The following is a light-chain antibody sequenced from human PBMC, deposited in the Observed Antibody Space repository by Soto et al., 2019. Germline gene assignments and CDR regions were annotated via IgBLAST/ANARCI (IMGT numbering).Light chain of an antibody. CDR3: QQYYSYPHT. J-gene: IGKJ4*01. V-gene: IGKV1-8*01. Sequence: AIRMTQSPSSFSASTGDRVTITCRASQGISSYLAWYQQKPGKAPKLLLYAASTLQSGVPSRFSGSGSGTDFTLTISCLQSEDFATYYCQQYYSYPHTFGGGTKVEIK. CDR1: QGISSY. CDR2: AAS.